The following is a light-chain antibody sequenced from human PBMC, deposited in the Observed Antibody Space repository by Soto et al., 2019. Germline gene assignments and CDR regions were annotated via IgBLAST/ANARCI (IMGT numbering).Light chain of an antibody. CDR1: NSNIGNNY. V-gene: IGLV1-51*01. Sequence: QSVLTQPPSVSAAPGQKVTISCPGSNSNIGNNYVSWYQQLPGTAPKLLIYDNNKRPSGIPDRFSGSKSGTSATLGITGLQTGDEADYYCGAWDDSLSAVFGGGTKLTVL. CDR2: DNN. J-gene: IGLJ2*01. CDR3: GAWDDSLSAV.